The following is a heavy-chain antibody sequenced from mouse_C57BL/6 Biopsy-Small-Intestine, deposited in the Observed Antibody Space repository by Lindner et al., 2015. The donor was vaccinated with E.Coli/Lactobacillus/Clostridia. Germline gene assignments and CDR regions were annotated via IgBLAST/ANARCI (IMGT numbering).Heavy chain of an antibody. Sequence: VQLQESGAELVKPGASVKLSCKASGYTFTAYNIHWVKQRSGQGLEWIGWFYPGSGSIKYNEKFKDKATLTADKSSSTVYMELSGLTSEDSAVYFCARHGEGIYYGNWYFDVWGTGTTVTVSS. V-gene: IGHV1-62-2*01. D-gene: IGHD2-1*01. J-gene: IGHJ1*03. CDR3: ARHGEGIYYGNWYFDV. CDR2: FYPGSGSI. CDR1: GYTFTAYN.